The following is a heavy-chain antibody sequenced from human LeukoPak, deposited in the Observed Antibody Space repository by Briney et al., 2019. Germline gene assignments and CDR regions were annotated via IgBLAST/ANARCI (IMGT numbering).Heavy chain of an antibody. CDR3: ATRGGDFWSGFEK. Sequence: ASVKVSCKVSGDSLTDLNIQWVRQAPGKGLECLGGFDPEQAKTIYAQNFQGRVTMPEDASTDTASMELHSLKSEDTAVYYCATRGGDFWSGFEKWGQGTLIIVS. V-gene: IGHV1-24*01. CDR1: GDSLTDLN. D-gene: IGHD3-3*01. CDR2: FDPEQAKT. J-gene: IGHJ4*02.